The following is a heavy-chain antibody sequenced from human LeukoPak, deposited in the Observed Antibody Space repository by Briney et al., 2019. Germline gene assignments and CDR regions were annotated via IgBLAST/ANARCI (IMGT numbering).Heavy chain of an antibody. CDR1: GYTFTSYY. V-gene: IGHV1-46*01. CDR3: ARDRWYSGYERFIYYYYMDV. J-gene: IGHJ6*03. D-gene: IGHD5-12*01. Sequence: ASVKVSCKASGYTFTSYYMHWVRQAPGQGLEWMGIINPSGGSTSYAQKFQGRVTMTRDMSTSTVYRELSSLRSEDTAVYYCARDRWYSGYERFIYYYYMDVWGKGTTVTVSS. CDR2: INPSGGST.